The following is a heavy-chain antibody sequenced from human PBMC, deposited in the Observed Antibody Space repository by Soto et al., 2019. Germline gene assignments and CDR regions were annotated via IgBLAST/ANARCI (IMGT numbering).Heavy chain of an antibody. J-gene: IGHJ4*02. V-gene: IGHV3-73*01. CDR2: ILSKAGNYAT. Sequence: EVQLVESGGGLVQPGGSLKLSGAASGFIFSGSAVHWVRQASGKGLEWVGRILSKAGNYATAYPASMKGRFTISRDDSENTAFLQMNSLKTEDTAVYYCIRVGSPYYYDYWGQGTLVAVSS. CDR1: GFIFSGSA. CDR3: IRVGSPYYYDY.